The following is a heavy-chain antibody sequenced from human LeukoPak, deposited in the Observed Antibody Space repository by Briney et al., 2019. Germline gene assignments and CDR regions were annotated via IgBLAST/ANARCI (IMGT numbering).Heavy chain of an antibody. CDR2: IYPGDSDT. Sequence: GESLKISCKGSGYSFSNYWIGWVRQMPGKGLGWMGIIYPGDSDTRYSPSFQGQVTISADKSINTAFLQWSSLKASDTAMYYCARSARGYCSSTSCSGYYGMDVWGQGTTVTVSS. CDR3: ARSARGYCSSTSCSGYYGMDV. CDR1: GYSFSNYW. V-gene: IGHV5-51*01. D-gene: IGHD2-2*01. J-gene: IGHJ6*02.